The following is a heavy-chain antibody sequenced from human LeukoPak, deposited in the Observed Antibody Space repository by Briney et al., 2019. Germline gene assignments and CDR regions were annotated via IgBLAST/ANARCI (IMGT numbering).Heavy chain of an antibody. D-gene: IGHD2-2*01. CDR3: ARALIVVVPAAFDY. V-gene: IGHV3-23*01. J-gene: IGHJ4*02. CDR2: VSRSGDRT. Sequence: GGSLRLSCAASGFTFSSYALSWVRQAPGKGLEWVSAVSRSGDRTYYADSVKGRFTISRDNSKNTLYLQMNSLRAEDTAVYYCARALIVVVPAAFDYWGQGTLVTVSS. CDR1: GFTFSSYA.